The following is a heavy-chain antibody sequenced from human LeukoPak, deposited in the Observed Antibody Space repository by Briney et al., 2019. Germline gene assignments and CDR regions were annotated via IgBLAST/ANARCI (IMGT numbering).Heavy chain of an antibody. V-gene: IGHV3-23*01. J-gene: IGHJ3*02. Sequence: GGSLRLSCGASGFTFSSYAMGWVRQAPGKGVERVSAIPGSGVNTHYADSVKGRFTIPRDNSKSTLYLQMSSLTAEDTAVYYCAKVRDGAYDSSGIARPIDIWGQGTMVTVSS. CDR3: AKVRDGAYDSSGIARPIDI. CDR2: IPGSGVNT. CDR1: GFTFSSYA. D-gene: IGHD3-22*01.